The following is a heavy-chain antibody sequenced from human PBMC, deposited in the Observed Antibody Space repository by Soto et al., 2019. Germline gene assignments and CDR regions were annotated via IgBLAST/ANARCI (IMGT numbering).Heavy chain of an antibody. CDR2: ISGSGDNT. D-gene: IGHD3-22*01. J-gene: IGHJ4*02. CDR1: RFTFSSYA. CDR3: AIHDSRGWTRREVDY. Sequence: EVQLLESGGGLVQPGESLRLSCAASRFTFSSYAMSWVRQAPGKGLEWVSAISGSGDNTYYADSVKGRFTISRDNSKNTLYLQMNSLKAEDTAIYYCAIHDSRGWTRREVDYWGQGTLVTVSS. V-gene: IGHV3-23*01.